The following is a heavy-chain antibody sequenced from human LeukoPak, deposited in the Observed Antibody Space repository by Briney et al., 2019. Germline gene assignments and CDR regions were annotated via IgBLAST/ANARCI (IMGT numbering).Heavy chain of an antibody. CDR2: IKSNADGGTT. CDR3: ATDPIPRLPHEGY. Sequence: GGSLRLSCAASGFTVSSNYMSWVRQAPGKGLEWVGRIKSNADGGTTDYAAPVKGRFTISRHDSESTLYLQMNSLKTEDTAVYYCATDPIPRLPHEGYWGQGTLVTVSS. D-gene: IGHD5-12*01. J-gene: IGHJ4*02. CDR1: GFTVSSNY. V-gene: IGHV3-15*01.